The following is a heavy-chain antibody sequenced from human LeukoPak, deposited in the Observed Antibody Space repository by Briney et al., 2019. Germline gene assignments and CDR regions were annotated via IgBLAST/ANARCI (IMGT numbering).Heavy chain of an antibody. CDR3: ARVGDGYNVDY. D-gene: IGHD5-24*01. CDR2: INHSEST. V-gene: IGHV4-34*01. CDR1: GGSFSGYY. Sequence: PSETLSLTCAVYGGSFSGYYWSWIRQPPGKGLEWTGEINHSESTNYNPSLKSRVTISVDTSKNQFSLKLSSVTAADTAVYYCARVGDGYNVDYWGQGTLVTVSS. J-gene: IGHJ4*02.